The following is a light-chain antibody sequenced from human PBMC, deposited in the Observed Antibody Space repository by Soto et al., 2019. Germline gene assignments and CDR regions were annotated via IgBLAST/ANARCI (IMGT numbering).Light chain of an antibody. CDR1: QSVGSN. Sequence: EVVLTQSPATLSVSPGAGATLSCRASQSVGSNLAWYQQKPGQTPRVLIYGASTRAIGIPARFSGSGFGTEFTLTISSLQSEDFVVYYYQQYSNWPLLSFGGGTKVDIK. CDR3: QQYSNWPLLS. CDR2: GAS. J-gene: IGKJ4*01. V-gene: IGKV3-15*01.